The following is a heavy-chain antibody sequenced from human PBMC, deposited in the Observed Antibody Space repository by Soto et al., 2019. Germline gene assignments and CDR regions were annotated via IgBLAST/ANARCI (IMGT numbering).Heavy chain of an antibody. CDR1: GDSVSGNSAA. J-gene: IGHJ4*02. D-gene: IGHD6-19*01. V-gene: IGHV6-1*01. CDR2: TYYRSRWYN. CDR3: AREVPCCVSSVSYLVY. Sequence: SQTLSLTCAISGDSVSGNSAAWNWIRQSPSRGLEWLGRTYYRSRWYNDYAVSVKSRITVTLDTSKNQFSLHLNSLTHEDTAVYYCAREVPCCVSSVSYLVYWGQGALDTVSS.